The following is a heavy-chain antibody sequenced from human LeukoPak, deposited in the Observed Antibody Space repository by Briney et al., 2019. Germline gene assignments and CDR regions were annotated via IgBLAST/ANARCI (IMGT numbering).Heavy chain of an antibody. CDR2: IYHSGST. Sequence: SETLSLTCAVSGYSISSGYYWGWIRQPPGKGLERIGSIYHSGSTYYNPSLKSRVTISVDTSKNQFSLKLSSVTAADTAVYYCARPDVYCSSTSCLDAFDIWGQGTMVTVSS. D-gene: IGHD2-2*01. CDR1: GYSISSGYY. J-gene: IGHJ3*02. CDR3: ARPDVYCSSTSCLDAFDI. V-gene: IGHV4-38-2*01.